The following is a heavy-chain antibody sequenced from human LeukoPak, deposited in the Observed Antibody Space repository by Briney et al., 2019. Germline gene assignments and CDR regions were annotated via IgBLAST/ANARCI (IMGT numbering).Heavy chain of an antibody. CDR3: AAIAARPNGYYYYMDV. V-gene: IGHV1-69*13. D-gene: IGHD6-6*01. CDR2: IIPIFGTA. J-gene: IGHJ6*03. Sequence: GASVKVSCKASGGTFSSYAISWVRQAPGQGLEWMGGIIPIFGTANYAQKFQGRVTITADESTSTAYMELSSLRSEDTAVYYCAAIAARPNGYYYYMDVWGKGTTVTVSS. CDR1: GGTFSSYA.